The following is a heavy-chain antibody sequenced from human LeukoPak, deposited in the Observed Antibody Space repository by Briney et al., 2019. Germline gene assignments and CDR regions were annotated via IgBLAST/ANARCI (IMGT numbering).Heavy chain of an antibody. CDR2: INPNSGAT. Sequence: ASVKVSCKASGYTLTDYYMHWVRQAPGQGLDWMAWINPNSGATIYAQNFQDRVTVTRDTSISTAYMELSSLRSDDTAVYYCARGRQTYYYYMDVWGKGTTVTVSS. CDR1: GYTLTDYY. CDR3: ARGRQTYYYYMDV. V-gene: IGHV1-2*02. J-gene: IGHJ6*03.